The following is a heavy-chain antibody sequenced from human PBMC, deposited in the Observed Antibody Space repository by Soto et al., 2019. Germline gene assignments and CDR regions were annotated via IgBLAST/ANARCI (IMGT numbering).Heavy chain of an antibody. CDR1: GGSVSSGSYY. CDR2: IYYSGST. J-gene: IGHJ3*02. Sequence: SETLSLTCTVSGGSVSSGSYYWSWIRQPPGKGLEWIGYIYYSGSTNYNPSLKSRVTISADTSKNQFSLKLSSVTAADTAVYYCARPGYCSSTSCHDAFDIWGQGTMVTVS. CDR3: ARPGYCSSTSCHDAFDI. V-gene: IGHV4-61*01. D-gene: IGHD2-2*01.